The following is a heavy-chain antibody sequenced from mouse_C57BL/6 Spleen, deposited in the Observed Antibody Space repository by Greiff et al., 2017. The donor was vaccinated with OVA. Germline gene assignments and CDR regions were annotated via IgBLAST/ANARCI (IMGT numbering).Heavy chain of an antibody. Sequence: QVQLQQSGAELAKPGASVKLSCKASGYTFTSYWMHWVKQRPGQGLEWIGDINPSSGYTKYNQKFKDKATLTADTSSSTAYMQLSSLTNEDSAVYYCARKSDVVPGWYFDVWGKGTSVTVSS. D-gene: IGHD1-1*01. J-gene: IGHJ1*03. CDR3: ARKSDVVPGWYFDV. CDR1: GYTFTSYW. V-gene: IGHV1-7*01. CDR2: INPSSGYT.